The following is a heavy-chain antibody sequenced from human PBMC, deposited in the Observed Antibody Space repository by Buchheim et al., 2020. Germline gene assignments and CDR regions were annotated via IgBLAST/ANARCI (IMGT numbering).Heavy chain of an antibody. J-gene: IGHJ1*01. V-gene: IGHV4-39*01. D-gene: IGHD6-19*01. CDR1: GGSISSSSYY. Sequence: QLQLQESGPGLVKPSETLSLTCTVSGGSISSSSYYWGWIRQPPGKGLEWIGSIYYSGSTYYNPSLKSRVTISVDTSKNQFSLKMSSVTAADTAVYYCARQGRSGWATRQKYFQHWGQGTL. CDR2: IYYSGST. CDR3: ARQGRSGWATRQKYFQH.